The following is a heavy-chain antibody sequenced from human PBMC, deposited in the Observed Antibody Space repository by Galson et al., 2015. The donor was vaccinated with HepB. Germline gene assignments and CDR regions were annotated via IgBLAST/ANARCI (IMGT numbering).Heavy chain of an antibody. Sequence: SLRLSCAASGFTFSSYAMHWVRQAPGKGLEYVSAISSNGGSTYYADSVKGRFTISRDNSKNTLYLQMSSLRAEDTAVYYCVRATVTTDYYYYYGMDVWGQGTTVTVSS. CDR2: ISSNGGST. V-gene: IGHV3-64D*06. CDR1: GFTFSSYA. J-gene: IGHJ6*02. D-gene: IGHD4-11*01. CDR3: VRATVTTDYYYYYGMDV.